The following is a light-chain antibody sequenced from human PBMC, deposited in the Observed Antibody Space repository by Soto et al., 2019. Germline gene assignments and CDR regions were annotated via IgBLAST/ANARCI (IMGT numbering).Light chain of an antibody. Sequence: QTVVTQEPSFSVSPGGTVTLTCGLSSGSVSTPDYPSWYQQTPGQAPRTLISSTNTRSSGVPDRFSGSILGDKAALTITGAQADDESYYYCMLYMGSGIWVFGGGTKLTVL. CDR3: MLYMGSGIWV. CDR1: SGSVSTPDY. CDR2: STN. V-gene: IGLV8-61*01. J-gene: IGLJ3*02.